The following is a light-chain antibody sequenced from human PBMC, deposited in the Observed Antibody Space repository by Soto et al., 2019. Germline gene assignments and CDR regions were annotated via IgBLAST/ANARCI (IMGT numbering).Light chain of an antibody. CDR3: QQYNKWPLT. Sequence: EIVMTQSPATLSVSPGERATLSCRASQSVSSYLGWYQQKPGQAPRLLIYGASTRATGIPARFSGSGSGTEFTLTISSLQSEDFAVYYCQQYNKWPLTFGGGTEVEIK. J-gene: IGKJ4*01. V-gene: IGKV3-15*01. CDR2: GAS. CDR1: QSVSSY.